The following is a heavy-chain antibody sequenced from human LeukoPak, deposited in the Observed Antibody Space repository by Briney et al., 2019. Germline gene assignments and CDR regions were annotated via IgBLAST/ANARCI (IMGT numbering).Heavy chain of an antibody. J-gene: IGHJ3*01. CDR3: GASRQYVGAFDV. CDR2: ISSSSTII. D-gene: IGHD3-16*01. Sequence: GGSLRLSCAASGFTFSSYELYWVRQAPGKGLEWISYISSSSTIIKYADSVRGRFTISRDDARESLYLQMSSLRADDTAIYYCGASRQYVGAFDVWGQGTLVTVSS. CDR1: GFTFSSYE. V-gene: IGHV3-48*03.